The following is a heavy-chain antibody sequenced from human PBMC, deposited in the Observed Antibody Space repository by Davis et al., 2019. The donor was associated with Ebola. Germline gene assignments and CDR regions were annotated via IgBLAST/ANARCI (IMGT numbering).Heavy chain of an antibody. D-gene: IGHD1-7*01. Sequence: GESLKISCAASGFTFTTYAMSWVRQAPGKGLEWVSSITSGGGHTYCADSVKGRFTISRDNSKNTLYVQMNSLRAKDTAVYYCAKGGLYEGWNYEVFDIWGQGTMVTVSS. CDR1: GFTFTTYA. V-gene: IGHV3-23*01. CDR2: ITSGGGHT. CDR3: AKGGLYEGWNYEVFDI. J-gene: IGHJ3*02.